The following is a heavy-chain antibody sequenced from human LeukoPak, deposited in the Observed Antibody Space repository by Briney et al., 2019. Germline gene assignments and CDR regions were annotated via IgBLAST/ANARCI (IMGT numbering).Heavy chain of an antibody. J-gene: IGHJ3*02. Sequence: SETLSLTCTVSGASISSYYWSWIRQPPGKGLEWIGYIYYSGGTNYNPSLKSRATISLDTSKNQFSLKLSSVTAADTAVYYCAVGTIIVVVPAAIEADAFDIWGQGTMVTVSS. D-gene: IGHD2-2*02. V-gene: IGHV4-59*08. CDR2: IYYSGGT. CDR1: GASISSYY. CDR3: AVGTIIVVVPAAIEADAFDI.